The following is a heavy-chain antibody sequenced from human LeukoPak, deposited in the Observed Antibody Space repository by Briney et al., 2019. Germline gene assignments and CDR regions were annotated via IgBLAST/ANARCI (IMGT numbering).Heavy chain of an antibody. Sequence: ASVKVSCKASGYTFTGYYMHWVRQAPGQGLEWMGWISAYNGNTNYAQKLQGRVTMTTDTSTSTAYMELRSLRSDDTAVYYCARGVATKGDAFDIWGQGTMVTVSS. CDR3: ARGVATKGDAFDI. D-gene: IGHD5-12*01. CDR2: ISAYNGNT. J-gene: IGHJ3*02. CDR1: GYTFTGYY. V-gene: IGHV1-18*04.